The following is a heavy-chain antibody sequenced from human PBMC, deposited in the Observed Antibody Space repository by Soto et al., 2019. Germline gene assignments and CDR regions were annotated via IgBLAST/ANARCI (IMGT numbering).Heavy chain of an antibody. J-gene: IGHJ4*02. D-gene: IGHD5-12*01. CDR3: ARVGSSGIVAPTDYFDY. CDR1: GYTFSSYY. Sequence: ASVKVSCKASGYTFSSYYIHWVRQAPGQGLEWLGVINPGGDSADYAQKFKGRVTMTRDTSTSTVYMEVSSLRSEDTAVYYCARVGSSGIVAPTDYFDYWGQGTLVTVSS. V-gene: IGHV1-46*01. CDR2: INPGGDSA.